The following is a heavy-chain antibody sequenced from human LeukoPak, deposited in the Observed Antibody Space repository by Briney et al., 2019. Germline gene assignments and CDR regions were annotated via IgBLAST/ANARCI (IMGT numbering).Heavy chain of an antibody. Sequence: SETLSLTCVVSGGSITSSHWWNWVRQPPGKGLEWIGEIYHGGNTNSNPSLKSRVTISVDKSNNRFSLNLTSVTAADTAFYYCARGFGGSFPRSFDFWGRGRLVTVSS. CDR2: IYHGGNT. CDR3: ARGFGGSFPRSFDF. D-gene: IGHD2-15*01. V-gene: IGHV4-4*02. CDR1: GGSITSSHW. J-gene: IGHJ4*02.